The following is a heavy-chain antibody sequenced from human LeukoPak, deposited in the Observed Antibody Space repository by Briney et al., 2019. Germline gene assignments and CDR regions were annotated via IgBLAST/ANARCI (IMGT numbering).Heavy chain of an antibody. CDR1: GFTFSGSA. D-gene: IGHD6-19*01. V-gene: IGHV3-73*01. Sequence: PGGSLRLSCAASGFTFSGSAMHWVRQASGKGLEWVGRIRSKANSYATAYAASVKGRFTISRDDSKNTAYLQMNSLKTEDTAVYYCWVADPYYYYMDVWGKGTTVTVSS. CDR3: WVADPYYYYMDV. J-gene: IGHJ6*03. CDR2: IRSKANSYAT.